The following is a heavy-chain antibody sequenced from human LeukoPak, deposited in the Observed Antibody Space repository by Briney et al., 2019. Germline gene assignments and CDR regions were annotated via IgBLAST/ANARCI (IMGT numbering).Heavy chain of an antibody. Sequence: NPSETLSLTCTVSGGSISSYYWGWIRQPPGKGLEWIGSIDYSGSPCYRPSLKSRATISVDTSKRQVSLKLSSVTAADTAVYYCARETNDYFDSSAYMDVWGQGTTVTVSS. J-gene: IGHJ6*03. CDR1: GGSISSYY. CDR2: IDYSGSP. V-gene: IGHV4-39*07. D-gene: IGHD3-22*01. CDR3: ARETNDYFDSSAYMDV.